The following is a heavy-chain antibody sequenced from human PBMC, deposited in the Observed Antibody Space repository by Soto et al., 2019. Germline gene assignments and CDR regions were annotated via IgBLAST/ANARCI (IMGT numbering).Heavy chain of an antibody. CDR3: ARLLEMATIVSAFDT. D-gene: IGHD5-12*01. Sequence: QVQLVQSGAEVKKPGSSVKVSCKSSGGTFSSYAISWVRQAPGQGLEWMGGIIPIFGTANYAQKFQGRVTITADKSTSTAYMERSSLRSEDTAVYYCARLLEMATIVSAFDTWGQGTMVTVSS. CDR1: GGTFSSYA. J-gene: IGHJ3*02. V-gene: IGHV1-69*06. CDR2: IIPIFGTA.